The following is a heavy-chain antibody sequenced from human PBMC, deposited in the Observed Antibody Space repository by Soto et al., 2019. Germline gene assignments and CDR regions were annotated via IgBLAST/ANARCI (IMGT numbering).Heavy chain of an antibody. Sequence: GGSLRLSCAASGFSVRGSYMYWVRQAPGKGLEWVSVIYSGGGTDYAASVKGRFTISSDNAKNMLYLQLNSLRAEDTAMYYCARVTTTLVDHFDYWGQGTPVTVSS. CDR2: IYSGGGT. CDR1: GFSVRGSY. D-gene: IGHD4-4*01. V-gene: IGHV3-53*01. J-gene: IGHJ4*02. CDR3: ARVTTTLVDHFDY.